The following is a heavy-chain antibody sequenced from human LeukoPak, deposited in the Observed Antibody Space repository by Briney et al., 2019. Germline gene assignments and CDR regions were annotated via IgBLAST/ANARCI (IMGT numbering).Heavy chain of an antibody. CDR3: ARGYDYGDYVGDFDY. Sequence: GASVKVSCKASGYTFTSYPISWVRQVPGQGLEWMGWITTYNGNTHYAQKLQGRVTMTTETSTSTAYMDLRGLGSDDTAVYYCARGYDYGDYVGDFDYWGQGTLVTVSP. CDR2: ITTYNGNT. D-gene: IGHD4-17*01. V-gene: IGHV1-18*01. CDR1: GYTFTSYP. J-gene: IGHJ4*02.